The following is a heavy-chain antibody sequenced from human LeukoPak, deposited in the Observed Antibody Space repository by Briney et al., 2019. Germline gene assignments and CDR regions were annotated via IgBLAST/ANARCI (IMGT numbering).Heavy chain of an antibody. CDR1: GFTFKDYG. Sequence: PGRSLRLSCAATGFTFKDYGMHWVRQPPGKGLEWVSSNADSVKGRFTISRDNANNSLYPQMNSLRAEDTAVYYCARVHSGSYQYYYYYYMDVWGKGTTITVSS. V-gene: IGHV3-69-1*01. CDR3: ARVHSGSYQYYYYYYMDV. J-gene: IGHJ6*03. D-gene: IGHD1-26*01.